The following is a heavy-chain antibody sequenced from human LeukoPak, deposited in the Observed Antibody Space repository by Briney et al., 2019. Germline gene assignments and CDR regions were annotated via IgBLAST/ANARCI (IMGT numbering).Heavy chain of an antibody. CDR1: GGTFINYA. Sequence: ASVKVSCKTSGGTFINYAISWVRQAPGQGLEWMGRIIPIFGTANYAQKFQGRVTINADEFTSTVYMELYSLTSEDTAVYYCARVAVATVYYYMDVWGKGTTVTVSS. V-gene: IGHV1-69*13. CDR2: IIPIFGTA. D-gene: IGHD5-12*01. J-gene: IGHJ6*03. CDR3: ARVAVATVYYYMDV.